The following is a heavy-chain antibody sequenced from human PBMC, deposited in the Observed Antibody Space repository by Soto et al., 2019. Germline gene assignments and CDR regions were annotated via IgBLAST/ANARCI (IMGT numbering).Heavy chain of an antibody. CDR2: ISSSSRTI. D-gene: IGHD3-22*01. V-gene: IGHV3-48*02. CDR3: ARDISSDYYYYGMDV. CDR1: GFTFSSHS. J-gene: IGHJ6*02. Sequence: EVQLVESGGGLVQPGGFLRLSCAASGFTFSSHSMNWVRQAPGKGLEWVSYISSSSRTIYYADSVKGRFTISRDNAKNSLYLQMNSLRDEDTAVYYCARDISSDYYYYGMDVWGQGTPVTVSS.